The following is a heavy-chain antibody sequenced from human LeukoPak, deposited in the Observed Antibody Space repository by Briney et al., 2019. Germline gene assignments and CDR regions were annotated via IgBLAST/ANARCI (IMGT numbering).Heavy chain of an antibody. CDR2: IKRKTDGGTT. J-gene: IGHJ4*02. Sequence: GGSLRLSCAASGFTFSNAWMSWVRQAPGKGLDWVGRIKRKTDGGTTDYAAPVKGRFSISRDDSKNTLYLQMNSLKTEDTAVYYCTTLGALDYWGLGTLVTVSS. V-gene: IGHV3-15*01. CDR3: TTLGALDY. D-gene: IGHD4/OR15-4a*01. CDR1: GFTFSNAW.